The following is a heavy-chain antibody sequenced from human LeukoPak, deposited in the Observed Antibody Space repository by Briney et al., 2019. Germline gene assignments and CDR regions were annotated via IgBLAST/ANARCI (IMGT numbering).Heavy chain of an antibody. V-gene: IGHV3-9*01. J-gene: IGHJ4*02. CDR1: GFTFDDYA. CDR2: ISCNSGSI. CDR3: AKDLAGPFDY. Sequence: GGSLRLSCAASGFTFDDYAMHWVRQAPGKGLEWVSGISCNSGSIGYADSVKGRFTISRDNAKNSLYLQMNSLRAEDTALYYCAKDLAGPFDYWGQGTLVTVSS.